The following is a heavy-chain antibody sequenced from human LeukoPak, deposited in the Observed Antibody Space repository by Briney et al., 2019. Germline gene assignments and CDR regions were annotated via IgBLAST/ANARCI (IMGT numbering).Heavy chain of an antibody. J-gene: IGHJ4*02. CDR1: GGSISSYY. Sequence: SETLSLTCTVSGGSISSYYWSWIRQPPGKGLEWIGYIYYSGSTNYNPSLKSRVTISVDTSKNQFSLKLSSVTAADTAVYYCATERGYSYGPFDYWGQGTLVTVSS. CDR3: ATERGYSYGPFDY. D-gene: IGHD5-18*01. V-gene: IGHV4-59*12. CDR2: IYYSGST.